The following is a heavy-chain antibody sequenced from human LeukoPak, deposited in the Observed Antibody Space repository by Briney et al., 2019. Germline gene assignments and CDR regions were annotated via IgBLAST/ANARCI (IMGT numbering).Heavy chain of an antibody. CDR1: GLSVSSSY. CDR3: ARGLGSGTYTDFYTDV. Sequence: GGSLRLSCALSGLSVSSSYMSWVRQTPGKGLKWVSIIYIEVTTYYADSVKGRFTISRDDSKNTVYLQMDRLTAEDTAVYYCARGLGSGTYTDFYTDVGAKGTTVTVSS. V-gene: IGHV3-53*01. J-gene: IGHJ6*03. CDR2: IYIEVTT. D-gene: IGHD3-10*01.